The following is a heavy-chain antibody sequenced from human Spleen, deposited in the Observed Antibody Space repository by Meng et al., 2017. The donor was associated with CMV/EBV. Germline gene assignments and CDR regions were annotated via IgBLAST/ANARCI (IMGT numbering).Heavy chain of an antibody. CDR3: SRVGKDRSGGDCSFDH. CDR2: MYYSGKT. V-gene: IGHV4-59*01. Sequence: SETLSLTCTVSGGSISGYYWSWIRQPPGKGLEWLGYMYYSGKTIYNPALESRVTISLDTSKNQFSLNLRSVTAADTAVYYCSRVGKDRSGGDCSFDHWGQGTLVTVSS. CDR1: GGSISGYY. J-gene: IGHJ4*02. D-gene: IGHD2-21*01.